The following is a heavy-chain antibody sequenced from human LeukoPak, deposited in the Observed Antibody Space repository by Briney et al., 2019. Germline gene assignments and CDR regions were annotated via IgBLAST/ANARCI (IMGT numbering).Heavy chain of an antibody. V-gene: IGHV1-8*01. CDR2: MNPNSGNT. CDR3: ARDISGYYDSPGPLP. J-gene: IGHJ5*02. Sequence: ASVKVSCKASGYTFTSYDINWVRQAPGQGLEWMGWMNPNSGNTGYAQKFQGRVTMTRNTSISTAYMELSSLRSEDTAVYYCARDISGYYDSPGPLPWGQGTLVTVSS. D-gene: IGHD5-12*01. CDR1: GYTFTSYD.